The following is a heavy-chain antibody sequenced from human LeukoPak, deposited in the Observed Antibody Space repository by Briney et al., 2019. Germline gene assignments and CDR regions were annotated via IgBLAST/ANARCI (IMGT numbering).Heavy chain of an antibody. CDR1: RFTLTSYW. J-gene: IGHJ4*02. D-gene: IGHD4-17*01. CDR2: IKQDGSEK. V-gene: IGHV3-7*01. CDR3: AREEYGDHLW. Sequence: SGGSLRLSCAASRFTLTSYWMSWVRQAPGKGLEWVANIKQDGSEKYYVDSVKGRFTISRDNAKNSLYLQMNSLRAEDTAVYYCAREEYGDHLWWGQGTLVTVSS.